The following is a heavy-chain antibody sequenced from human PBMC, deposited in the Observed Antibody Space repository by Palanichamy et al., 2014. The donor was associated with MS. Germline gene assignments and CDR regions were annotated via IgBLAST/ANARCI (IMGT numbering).Heavy chain of an antibody. D-gene: IGHD3-10*01. Sequence: QVQLVQSGAEVKEPGASVRVSCKASGYTFSSYRISWARQAPGQGLEWMGWISTYNGNTKYAQKFQDRVTMTTDTSTTTAHMDLRSLRSDDSAVYFCARDIGPVPGDYYYGLDVWGQGTTVTVSS. CDR1: GYTFSSYR. CDR3: ARDIGPVPGDYYYGLDV. V-gene: IGHV1-18*04. J-gene: IGHJ6*02. CDR2: ISTYNGNT.